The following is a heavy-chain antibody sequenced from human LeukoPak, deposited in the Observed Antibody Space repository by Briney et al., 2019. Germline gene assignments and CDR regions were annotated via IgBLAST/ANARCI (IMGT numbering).Heavy chain of an antibody. V-gene: IGHV1-18*01. J-gene: IGHJ4*02. CDR3: ARGQGNRLLWVGESLSNINPLDH. D-gene: IGHD3-10*01. Sequence: ASVKVSCKASGYTFTSYGISWVRQAPGQGPEWMGWISGYNGHTNYAQKFQGRVTMTADTSTSTAYMELRSLRSDDTAVYYCARGQGNRLLWVGESLSNINPLDHWXQGNLVTVSX. CDR2: ISGYNGHT. CDR1: GYTFTSYG.